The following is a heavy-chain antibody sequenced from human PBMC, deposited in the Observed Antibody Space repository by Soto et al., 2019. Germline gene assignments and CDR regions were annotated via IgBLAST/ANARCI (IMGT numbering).Heavy chain of an antibody. CDR1: GGSISSGGYY. CDR3: AIWEDYYDNSGYPDAFDI. D-gene: IGHD3-22*01. J-gene: IGHJ3*02. Sequence: SETLSLTCTVSGGSISSGGYYWSWIRQHPGKGLEWIGYIYYSGSTYCNPSLKSRVTISVDTSKNQFSLKLSSVTAADTAVYYCAIWEDYYDNSGYPDAFDIWGQGTMVTVSS. V-gene: IGHV4-31*03. CDR2: IYYSGST.